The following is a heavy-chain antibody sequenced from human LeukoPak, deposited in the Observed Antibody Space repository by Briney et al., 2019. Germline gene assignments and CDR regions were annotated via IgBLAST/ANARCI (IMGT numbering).Heavy chain of an antibody. J-gene: IGHJ4*02. CDR3: ARDEHQYFHATSGRFDC. CDR2: IKQDGSEQ. V-gene: IGHV3-7*04. D-gene: IGHD3-22*01. Sequence: QPGGSLRLSCAASGFTFSNYAMSWVRQAPGRGLEWVANIKQDGSEQYYGESVRGRLTISRDNAKNSVYLQMNSLRVEDTAVYFCARDEHQYFHATSGRFDCWGQGTLVTVSS. CDR1: GFTFSNYA.